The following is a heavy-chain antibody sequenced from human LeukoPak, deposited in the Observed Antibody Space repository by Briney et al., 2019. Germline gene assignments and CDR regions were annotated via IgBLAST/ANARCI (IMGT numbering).Heavy chain of an antibody. Sequence: SETLSLTCTVSGYSISSGYYWGWIRQPPGKGLEWIGSIYHSGSTYYNPSLKSRVTISVDTSKNQFSLKLSSVTAADTAVYYCARGMGPSGGSIYEGSGSYYQRGYWGQGTLVTVSS. CDR2: IYHSGST. D-gene: IGHD3-10*01. J-gene: IGHJ4*02. CDR3: ARGMGPSGGSIYEGSGSYYQRGY. CDR1: GYSISSGYY. V-gene: IGHV4-38-2*02.